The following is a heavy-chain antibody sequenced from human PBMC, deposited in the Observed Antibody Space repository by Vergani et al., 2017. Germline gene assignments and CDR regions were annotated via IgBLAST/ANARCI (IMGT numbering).Heavy chain of an antibody. CDR3: ANSTTPQFSYDYGRDV. J-gene: IGHJ6*02. CDR2: SYWDDDK. CDR1: GFSLSTSGVG. D-gene: IGHD1-14*01. V-gene: IGHV2-5*02. Sequence: QITLKESGPTLVKPTQPLTLTCTFSGFSLSTSGVGVGWIRQPPGQALEWLALSYWDDDKRYSPSLKSRLTITKDTSKNQVVLTMTNMDPVDTATYYCANSTTPQFSYDYGRDVWGQGTTVTVSS.